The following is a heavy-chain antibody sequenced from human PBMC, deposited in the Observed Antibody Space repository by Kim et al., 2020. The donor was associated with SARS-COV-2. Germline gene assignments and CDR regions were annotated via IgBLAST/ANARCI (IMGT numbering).Heavy chain of an antibody. CDR3: AREPSTYFDY. V-gene: IGHV3-66*01. J-gene: IGHJ4*02. CDR2: ST. Sequence: STSYTNAVKGRFPISRDDSKNTVYLQMNSLTAEDTAVYYCAREPSTYFDYWGQGTLVTVSS.